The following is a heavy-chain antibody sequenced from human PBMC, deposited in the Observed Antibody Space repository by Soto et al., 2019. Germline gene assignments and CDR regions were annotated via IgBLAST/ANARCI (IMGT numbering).Heavy chain of an antibody. J-gene: IGHJ4*02. CDR3: ARQVVPAAIGEYEY. D-gene: IGHD2-2*01. CDR1: GGSISSYY. Sequence: SETLSLTCTVSGGSISSYYWSWIRQPPGKGLEWIGYIYYSGSTNYNPSLKSRVTISVDTSKNQFSLKLSSVTAADTAVYYCARQVVPAAIGEYEYWGQGTLVTVSS. CDR2: IYYSGST. V-gene: IGHV4-59*01.